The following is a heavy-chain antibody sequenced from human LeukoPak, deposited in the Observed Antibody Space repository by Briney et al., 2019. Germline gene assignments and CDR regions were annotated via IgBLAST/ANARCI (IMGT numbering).Heavy chain of an antibody. J-gene: IGHJ3*01. Sequence: SETLSLTCIVSGGSINTDVYYWTWIRKHPRKGLEWIGYIHNTGSTYNPTLKTRVTISKDTSANQFSLTLTSVTAADTAVYYCVGDRYLGTWRAFDAWGQGTMVTVSS. V-gene: IGHV4-31*03. CDR2: IHNTGST. CDR1: GGSINTDVYY. CDR3: VGDRYLGTWRAFDA. D-gene: IGHD2-15*01.